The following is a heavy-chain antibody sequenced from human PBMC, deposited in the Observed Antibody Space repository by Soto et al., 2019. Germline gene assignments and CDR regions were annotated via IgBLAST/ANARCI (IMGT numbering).Heavy chain of an antibody. CDR1: GFTFSKYA. CDR3: ARTGYDRSGYFVEYYFEY. J-gene: IGHJ4*02. Sequence: QVQLVESGGGVVQPERSLRLSCAASGFTFSKYAMHWVRQARGTGLEWVAVISNDGSNPYYADSVKGRFTISRDNSKNTLYLQMNSLREEDTAVYYCARTGYDRSGYFVEYYFEYWGQGTLVTVSS. D-gene: IGHD3-22*01. CDR2: ISNDGSNP. V-gene: IGHV3-30-3*01.